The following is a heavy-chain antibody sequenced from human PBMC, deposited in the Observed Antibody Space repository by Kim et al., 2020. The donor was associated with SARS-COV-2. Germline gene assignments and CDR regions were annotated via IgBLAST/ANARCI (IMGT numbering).Heavy chain of an antibody. Sequence: SVKVSCKASGGTFSSYAISWVRQAPGQGLEWMGGIIPIFGTANYAQKFQGRVTITADESTSTAYMELSSLRSEDTAVYYCARDFGRRESSGWYYFDYWGQGTLVTVSS. D-gene: IGHD6-19*01. CDR3: ARDFGRRESSGWYYFDY. CDR1: GGTFSSYA. J-gene: IGHJ4*02. V-gene: IGHV1-69*13. CDR2: IIPIFGTA.